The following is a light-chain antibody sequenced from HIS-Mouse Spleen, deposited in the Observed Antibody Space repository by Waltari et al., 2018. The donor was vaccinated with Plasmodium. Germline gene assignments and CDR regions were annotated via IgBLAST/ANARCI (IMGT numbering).Light chain of an antibody. CDR1: ALPKKY. CDR3: YSTDSSGNHRV. CDR2: EDS. J-gene: IGLJ3*02. Sequence: SYELTQPPSVSVSPGQTARITCPGDALPKKYAYWYQQKSGQDPVLVIYEDSRRPSGIPERVSGSSSGTMASLTISGAQVEDEADYYCYSTDSSGNHRVFGGGTKLTVL. V-gene: IGLV3-10*01.